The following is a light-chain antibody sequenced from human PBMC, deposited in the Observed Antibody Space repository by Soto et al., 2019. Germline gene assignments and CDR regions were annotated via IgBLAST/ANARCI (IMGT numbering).Light chain of an antibody. CDR2: KAS. J-gene: IGKJ2*01. CDR1: QSISSW. Sequence: DIQMTQSPSTLSASVGDRVTITCRASQSISSWLAWYQQKPGKAPKLLIYKASSLEGGVPSRFSGSGSGTEFTLTISSLQPDDSATYYCQHYNSSFGQGTKLEIK. V-gene: IGKV1-5*03. CDR3: QHYNSS.